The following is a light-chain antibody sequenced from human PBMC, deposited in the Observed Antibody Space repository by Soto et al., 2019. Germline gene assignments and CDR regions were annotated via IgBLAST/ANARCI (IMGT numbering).Light chain of an antibody. CDR2: RAS. CDR3: QQYGSSPLT. J-gene: IGKJ4*01. Sequence: EIVLTQSPGTLSLSPGERATLSCRASQSVSSSYLAWYQQKPGQAPKVLIYRASSRATGIPDRFSGSGSGTDFTLTIGRLEPEDFAVYYCQQYGSSPLTFGGGTKVDIK. CDR1: QSVSSSY. V-gene: IGKV3-20*01.